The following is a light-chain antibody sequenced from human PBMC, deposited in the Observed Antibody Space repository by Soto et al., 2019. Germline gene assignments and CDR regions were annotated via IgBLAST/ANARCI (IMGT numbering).Light chain of an antibody. J-gene: IGKJ1*01. CDR3: QQYGSSSWT. Sequence: EIVLTQSPGTLSLSPGERATLSCMASQSVSSSYLACYQHKPGQAPRLLIYGASSRATGIPDRFSGSGSGTDFTLTVSRLDPEDFAVYYCQQYGSSSWTFGQGTKVDIK. CDR1: QSVSSSY. V-gene: IGKV3-20*01. CDR2: GAS.